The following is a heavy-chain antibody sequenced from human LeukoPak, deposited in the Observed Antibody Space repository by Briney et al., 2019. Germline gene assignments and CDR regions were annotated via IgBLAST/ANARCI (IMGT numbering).Heavy chain of an antibody. V-gene: IGHV3-30*04. J-gene: IGHJ6*02. D-gene: IGHD3-10*01. CDR2: LSYDGANE. CDR1: GFTFSTYA. Sequence: GGSLRLSCAASGFTFSTYAMYWVRQAPGKGLEWAAALSYDGANEHYVDSVKGRFTISRDNSKNTLYLQMNSLRAEDTAGYYCARALWGTGSSNYCYFYGMAFWGQGTTVTVSS. CDR3: ARALWGTGSSNYCYFYGMAF.